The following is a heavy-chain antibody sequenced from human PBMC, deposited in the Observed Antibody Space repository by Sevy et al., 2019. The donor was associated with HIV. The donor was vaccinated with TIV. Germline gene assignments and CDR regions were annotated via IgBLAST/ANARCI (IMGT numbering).Heavy chain of an antibody. CDR1: GGSISSYY. CDR2: VYYTGST. CDR3: ARSPPRGFSYGHFDY. V-gene: IGHV4-59*01. J-gene: IGHJ4*02. Sequence: SETLSLTCSVSGGSISSYYWNWIRQPPGKGQEWIGYVYYTGSTNYNPSLKSRVTISIDTSKNQFSLKLTSVTAADTAVYYCARSPPRGFSYGHFDYWGQGTLVTVSS. D-gene: IGHD5-12*01.